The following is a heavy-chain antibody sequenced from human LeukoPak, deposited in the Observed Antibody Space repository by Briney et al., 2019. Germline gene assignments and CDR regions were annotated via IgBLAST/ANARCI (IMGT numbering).Heavy chain of an antibody. CDR2: ISSSGSTI. Sequence: GGSLRLSCAASGFTFSSYEMNWVRQAPGKGLEWVSYISSSGSTIYYADSVKGRFTISRDNAKNSLYLQMNSLRAEDTAVYYCARAGPSRGWFDPWGQGTLVTVSS. CDR1: GFTFSSYE. CDR3: ARAGPSRGWFDP. J-gene: IGHJ5*02. V-gene: IGHV3-48*03.